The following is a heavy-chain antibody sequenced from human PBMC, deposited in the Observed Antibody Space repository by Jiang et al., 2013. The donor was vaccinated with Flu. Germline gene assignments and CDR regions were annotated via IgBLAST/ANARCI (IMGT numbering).Heavy chain of an antibody. D-gene: IGHD3-3*01. V-gene: IGHV4-59*08. J-gene: IGHJ5*02. CDR1: GGSISSYY. CDR3: ARQVYAGPFWSGYYPFDP. Sequence: LLKPSETLSLTCTVSGGSISSYYWSWIRQPPGKGLEWIGYIYYSGSTNYNPSLKSRVTISVDTSKNQFSLKLSSVTAADTAVYYCARQVYAGPFWSGYYPFDPWGQGTLVTVSS. CDR2: IYYSGST.